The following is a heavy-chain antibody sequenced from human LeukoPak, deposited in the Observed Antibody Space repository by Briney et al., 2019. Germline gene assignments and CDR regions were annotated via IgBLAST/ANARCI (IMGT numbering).Heavy chain of an antibody. Sequence: SETLSLTCTVSGGSISSSSYYWGWIRQPPGKGLEWIGSIYYSGSTYYNPSLKSRVTISVDTSKNQFSLKLSSVTAADTAVYYCAREGVMVRGVSGWFDPWGLGTLVTVSS. CDR1: GGSISSSSYY. J-gene: IGHJ5*02. D-gene: IGHD3-10*01. CDR2: IYYSGST. CDR3: AREGVMVRGVSGWFDP. V-gene: IGHV4-39*07.